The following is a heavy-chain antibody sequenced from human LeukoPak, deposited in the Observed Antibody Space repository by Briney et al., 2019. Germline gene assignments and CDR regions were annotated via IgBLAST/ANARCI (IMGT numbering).Heavy chain of an antibody. D-gene: IGHD6-13*01. Sequence: GGSLRLSCAASGFTFSSYAMSWVRQAPGKGLEWVSAISGSGGSTYYADSVKGRFTISRDNSKNTLYLQMNSLRAEDTAVYYCANPDTYSSSWYDYYYYMDVWGKGTTVTVSS. J-gene: IGHJ6*03. V-gene: IGHV3-23*01. CDR3: ANPDTYSSSWYDYYYYMDV. CDR2: ISGSGGST. CDR1: GFTFSSYA.